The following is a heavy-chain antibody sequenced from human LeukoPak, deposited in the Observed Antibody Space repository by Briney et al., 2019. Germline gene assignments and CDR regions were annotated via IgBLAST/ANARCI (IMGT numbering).Heavy chain of an antibody. CDR3: AKDLSPAAPFDY. CDR2: IIPIFGTA. V-gene: IGHV1-69*13. Sequence: SVKVSCKASGYTFTSYGISWVRQAPGQGLEWMGGIIPIFGTANYAQKFQGRVTITADESTSTAYMELSSLRSEDTAVYYCAKDLSPAAPFDYWGQGTLVTVSS. CDR1: GYTFTSYG. D-gene: IGHD2-2*01. J-gene: IGHJ4*02.